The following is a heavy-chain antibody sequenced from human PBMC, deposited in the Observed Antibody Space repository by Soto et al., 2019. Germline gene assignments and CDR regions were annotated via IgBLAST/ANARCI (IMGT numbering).Heavy chain of an antibody. CDR1: GGSFSGYY. Sequence: SETLSLTCAVYGGSFSGYYWSWIRQPPGKGLEWIGEINHSGSTNYNPSLKSRVTISVDTSKNQFSLKLSSVTAADTAVYYCARGLGYYDFWSGYVRYGMDVWGQGTTVTVSS. CDR2: INHSGST. D-gene: IGHD3-3*01. J-gene: IGHJ6*02. V-gene: IGHV4-34*01. CDR3: ARGLGYYDFWSGYVRYGMDV.